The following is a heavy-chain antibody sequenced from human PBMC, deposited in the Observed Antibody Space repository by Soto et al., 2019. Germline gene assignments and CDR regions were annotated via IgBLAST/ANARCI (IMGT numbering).Heavy chain of an antibody. CDR3: ARDSEAAAGTNWFDR. CDR2: IWYDGSNK. Sequence: PGGSLRLSCAASGFTFSSYGMHWVRQAPGKGLEWVAVIWYDGSNKYYADSVKGRFTISRDNSKNTLYLQMNSLRAEDTAVYYCARDSEAAAGTNWFDRWGQGTLVTVSS. V-gene: IGHV3-33*01. CDR1: GFTFSSYG. J-gene: IGHJ5*02. D-gene: IGHD6-13*01.